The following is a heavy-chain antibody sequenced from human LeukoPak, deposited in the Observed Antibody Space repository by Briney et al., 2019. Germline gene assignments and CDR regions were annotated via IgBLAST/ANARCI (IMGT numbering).Heavy chain of an antibody. CDR1: GGSISTYY. CDR2: IRYSGAT. V-gene: IGHV4-59*12. Sequence: SETLSLTCTVSGGSISTYYWSWIRQPPGKGPEWIGYIRYSGATNYNPSLKSRVTMSVDTSKNQFSLKLSSVTAADTAVYYCARERPRYQLLVGAYYFDYWGQGTLVTVSS. J-gene: IGHJ4*02. D-gene: IGHD2-2*01. CDR3: ARERPRYQLLVGAYYFDY.